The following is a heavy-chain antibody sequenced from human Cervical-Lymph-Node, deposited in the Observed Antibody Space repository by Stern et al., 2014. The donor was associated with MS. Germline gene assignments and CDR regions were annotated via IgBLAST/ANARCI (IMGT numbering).Heavy chain of an antibody. D-gene: IGHD3-16*01. J-gene: IGHJ4*02. CDR2: SYHSGST. CDR3: ARSDRLWGSIDY. CDR1: GGSISRVGYY. V-gene: IGHV4-31*03. Sequence: VQLVESGPGLVKPSQTLSLTCTVSGGSISRVGYYWTWIRQHPGTGLEWIGYSYHSGSTYYNPSLKSRASISVDTSKNQFSLMVTSVTAADTALYYCARSDRLWGSIDYWGQGTLVTVSS.